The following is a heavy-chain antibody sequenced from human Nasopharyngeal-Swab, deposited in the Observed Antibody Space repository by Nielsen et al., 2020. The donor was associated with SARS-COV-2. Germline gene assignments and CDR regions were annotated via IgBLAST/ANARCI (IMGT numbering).Heavy chain of an antibody. Sequence: GGSLRLSCAASGFTFSSYWMSWVRQAPGKGLEWVANIKQDGSEKYYVDSVKGRFTISRDNAKNSLYLQMNSLRAEDTAVYYCARDSIPNWNYGRTDFDYWGQGTLVTVSS. D-gene: IGHD1-7*01. CDR2: IKQDGSEK. CDR3: ARDSIPNWNYGRTDFDY. J-gene: IGHJ4*02. CDR1: GFTFSSYW. V-gene: IGHV3-7*01.